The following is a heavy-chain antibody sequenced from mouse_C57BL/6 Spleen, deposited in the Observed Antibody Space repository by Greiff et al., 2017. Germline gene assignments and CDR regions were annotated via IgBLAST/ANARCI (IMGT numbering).Heavy chain of an antibody. CDR3: TRSYSNPLGVY. Sequence: QVQLQQSGAELVRPGASVTLSCKASGYTFTDYEMHWVKQTPVHGLEWIGAIDPETGGTAYNQKFKGKAILTADKSSSTAYMELRSLTSEDSAVYYCTRSYSNPLGVYWGQGTTLTVSS. V-gene: IGHV1-15*01. J-gene: IGHJ2*01. CDR2: IDPETGGT. D-gene: IGHD2-5*01. CDR1: GYTFTDYE.